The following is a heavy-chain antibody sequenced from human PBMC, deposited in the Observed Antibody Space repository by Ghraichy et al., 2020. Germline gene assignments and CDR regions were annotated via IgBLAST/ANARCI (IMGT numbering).Heavy chain of an antibody. CDR1: GGSISNYY. CDR2: IYSSGST. D-gene: IGHD4-17*01. V-gene: IGHV4-4*07. J-gene: IGHJ4*02. Sequence: ETLSLTCTVSGGSISNYYWSWIRQPAVKGLEWIGRIYSSGSTKYNPSLESRVTMSVDASNNQFSLRLNSVTAADTAVYYCARTTVSSRAYYFDSWGQGTLVT. CDR3: ARTTVSSRAYYFDS.